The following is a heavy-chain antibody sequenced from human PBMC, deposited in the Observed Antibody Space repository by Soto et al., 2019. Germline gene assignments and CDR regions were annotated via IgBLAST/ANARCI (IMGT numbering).Heavy chain of an antibody. CDR2: ISAYNGNT. Sequence: GASVKVSCKASGYTFTSYGISWVRQAPGQGLEWMGWISAYNGNTNYAQKLQGRVTMTTDTSTSTAYMELRSLRSDDTAVYYCASGYRSGGYMDAFDIWGQGTMDTVSS. CDR3: ASGYRSGGYMDAFDI. CDR1: GYTFTSYG. V-gene: IGHV1-18*01. J-gene: IGHJ3*02. D-gene: IGHD6-13*01.